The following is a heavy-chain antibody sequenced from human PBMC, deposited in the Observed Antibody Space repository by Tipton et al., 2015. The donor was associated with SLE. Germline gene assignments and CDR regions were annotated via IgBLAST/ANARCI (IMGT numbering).Heavy chain of an antibody. CDR3: ARDGSGYDSRVFDY. CDR1: GGSISSGSSY. Sequence: TLSLTCTVSGGSISSGSSYWSWIRQPAGKGLEWIGRIYTSGSTNYNPSLKSRVTISVDTSKNQFSLKLSSVTAADTAVYYCARDGSGYDSRVFDYWGQGTLVTVSS. J-gene: IGHJ4*02. CDR2: IYTSGST. D-gene: IGHD5-12*01. V-gene: IGHV4-61*02.